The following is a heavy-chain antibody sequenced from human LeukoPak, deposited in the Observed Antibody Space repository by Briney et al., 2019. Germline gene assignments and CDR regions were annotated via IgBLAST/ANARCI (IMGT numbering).Heavy chain of an antibody. CDR3: ARGLTYYYGSGSNNWFDP. Sequence: PSETLSLTCTVSGGSISSYYWSWIRQPAGKGLEWIGRIYTSGSTNYNPSLKSRVTISLDTSKNQFSLKLSSVTAADTAVYYCARGLTYYYGSGSNNWFDPWGQGTLVTVSS. V-gene: IGHV4-4*07. CDR1: GGSISSYY. D-gene: IGHD3-10*01. CDR2: IYTSGST. J-gene: IGHJ5*02.